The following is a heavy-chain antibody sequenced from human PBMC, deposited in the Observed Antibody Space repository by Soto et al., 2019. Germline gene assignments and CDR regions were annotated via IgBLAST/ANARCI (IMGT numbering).Heavy chain of an antibody. CDR2: ISYTAST. V-gene: IGHV4-59*11. Sequence: SETLSLTCTVSGGSMSRRYWTWIRQPPGKGLEWIGNISYTASTNYNPSLKGRVTILLGTSTSQFSLKVSPVTAADTAVYYCARDLTDSSTDGPPDPWGHGTLVTLTS. CDR1: GGSMSRRY. CDR3: ARDLTDSSTDGPPDP. J-gene: IGHJ5*02.